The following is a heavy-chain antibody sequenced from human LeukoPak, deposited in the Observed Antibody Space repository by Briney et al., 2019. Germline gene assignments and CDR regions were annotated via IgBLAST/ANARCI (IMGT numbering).Heavy chain of an antibody. CDR1: GFTFKNYA. CDR3: AKWGDYDVLTGYYDSDY. Sequence: PGGSLRLSCAACGFTFKNYAMTWVRQAPGKGLQWVSAISGRDDSTYYADSVKGRFTISRDISKNTLFLQMNNLRADDTAVYYCAKWGDYDVLTGYYDSDYWGQGTLVTVSS. D-gene: IGHD3-9*01. V-gene: IGHV3-23*01. J-gene: IGHJ4*02. CDR2: ISGRDDST.